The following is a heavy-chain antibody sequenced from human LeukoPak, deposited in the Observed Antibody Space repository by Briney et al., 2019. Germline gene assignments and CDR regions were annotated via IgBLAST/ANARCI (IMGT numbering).Heavy chain of an antibody. CDR3: ARGEGTLNDY. V-gene: IGHV1-18*01. CDR1: GYTFTSYG. Sequence: ASVKVSCKASGYTFTSYGISWVRQAPGQGLEWMGWISAYNGNTNYAQKFQGRVTITRDTSASTAYMELSSLRSEDTAVYYCARGEGTLNDYWGQGTLVTVSS. CDR2: ISAYNGNT. D-gene: IGHD1-1*01. J-gene: IGHJ4*02.